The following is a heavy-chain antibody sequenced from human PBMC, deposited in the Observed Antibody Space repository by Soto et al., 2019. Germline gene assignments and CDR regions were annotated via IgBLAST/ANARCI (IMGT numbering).Heavy chain of an antibody. CDR2: IIPIFGTA. D-gene: IGHD2-2*01. V-gene: IGHV1-69*13. J-gene: IGHJ6*02. CDR1: GGTFSSYA. Sequence: SVNVSCKAAGGTFSSYAISWVRQAPGQGLEWMGGIIPIFGTANYAQKFQGRVTITADESTSTAYMELSSLRSEDTAVYYCARDQVVVVPAAIHYYYYYGMDVWGQGTTVTVSS. CDR3: ARDQVVVVPAAIHYYYYYGMDV.